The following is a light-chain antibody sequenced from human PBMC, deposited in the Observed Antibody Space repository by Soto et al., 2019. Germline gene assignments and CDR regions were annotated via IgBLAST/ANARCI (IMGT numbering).Light chain of an antibody. J-gene: IGKJ1*01. CDR1: QTISSW. CDR2: DAS. Sequence: DIQMTQSPFSLSASVVDRVTITCRASQTISSWLAWYQQKPGKAPKLLIYDASSLGSGVPSRFSGSGSGTEFTLTISSLQPDDFATYYCQQYNSSPCTFGQGTKVDIK. CDR3: QQYNSSPCT. V-gene: IGKV1-5*01.